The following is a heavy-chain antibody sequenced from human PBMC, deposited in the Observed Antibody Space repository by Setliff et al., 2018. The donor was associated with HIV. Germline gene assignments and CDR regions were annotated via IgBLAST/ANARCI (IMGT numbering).Heavy chain of an antibody. D-gene: IGHD6-13*01. CDR1: YGSISGHY. CDR3: ARLPDINSWPFDY. CDR2: IHHSGGT. V-gene: IGHV4-59*11. J-gene: IGHJ4*02. Sequence: SETLSLTCTVSYGSISGHYWTWIRQPPGKGLEWIGYIHHSGGTQYNPSLMSRLTMSVDSSKNQFSLSLSSVSAADTAVYYCARLPDINSWPFDYWARGTLVTVSS.